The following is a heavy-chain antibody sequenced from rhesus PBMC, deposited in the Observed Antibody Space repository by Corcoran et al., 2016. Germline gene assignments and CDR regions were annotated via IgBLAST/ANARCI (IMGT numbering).Heavy chain of an antibody. D-gene: IGHD2-15*01. CDR3: ARYNIVVVLNFDY. V-gene: IGHV4S10*01. CDR2: IYGSSTST. Sequence: QVQLQESGPGVVKPSETLSLTCAVSGGSIRDSYRWSWVRQPPGKGLERIGYIYGSSTSTNYNASLKSRVTSSQDTSKNQFSEKLNSVTDADTAVYYCARYNIVVVLNFDYWGQGVLVTVSS. J-gene: IGHJ4*01. CDR1: GGSIRDSYR.